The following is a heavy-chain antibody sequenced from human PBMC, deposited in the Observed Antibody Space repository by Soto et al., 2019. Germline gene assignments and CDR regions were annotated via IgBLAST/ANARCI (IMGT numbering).Heavy chain of an antibody. CDR1: GFTFSSYE. D-gene: IGHD3-16*01. CDR2: ISTSGRTI. Sequence: EVLLVESGGGLVQPGGSLRLSCTASGFTFSSYEMNWVRQAPGKGLEWISYISTSGRTIFDAGSVKGRFTISRDNTRNTMFLQMDSRRPEDTAVYYCARQRADVYEASPKWFAPWGQGTVVMVSS. J-gene: IGHJ5*02. CDR3: ARQRADVYEASPKWFAP. V-gene: IGHV3-48*03.